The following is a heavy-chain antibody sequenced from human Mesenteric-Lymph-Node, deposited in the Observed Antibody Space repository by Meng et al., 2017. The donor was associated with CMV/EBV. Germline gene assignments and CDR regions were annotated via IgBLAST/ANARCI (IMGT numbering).Heavy chain of an antibody. CDR3: AGDGYQLHTYYYYGMDV. CDR2: INHSGST. V-gene: IGHV4-34*08. CDR1: GFTFSSYW. Sequence: ESLKISCADSGFTFSSYWMSWIRQPPGKGLEWIGEINHSGSTNYNPSLKSRVTISVDTSKNQFSLKLSSVTAADTAVYYCAGDGYQLHTYYYYGMDVWGQGTTVTVSS. D-gene: IGHD2-2*01. J-gene: IGHJ6*02.